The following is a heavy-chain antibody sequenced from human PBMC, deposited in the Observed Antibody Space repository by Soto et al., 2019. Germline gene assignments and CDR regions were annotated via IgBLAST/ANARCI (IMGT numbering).Heavy chain of an antibody. V-gene: IGHV3-15*01. CDR1: GFTVSNAW. CDR2: IKSKTDGGTT. Sequence: EVQLVESGGGLVKPGGSLRLSCAASGFTVSNAWMSWVRQAPGKGLEWVGRIKSKTDGGTTDYAAPVKGRFTISRDDSKNTLYLQMNSLKIEYRAVYYCTTRIGYSYDYGLLRPSYWGQGTLVTVSS. J-gene: IGHJ4*02. CDR3: TTRIGYSYDYGLLRPSY. D-gene: IGHD5-18*01.